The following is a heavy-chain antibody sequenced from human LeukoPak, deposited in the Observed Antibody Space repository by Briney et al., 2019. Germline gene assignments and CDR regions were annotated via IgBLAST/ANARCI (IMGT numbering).Heavy chain of an antibody. V-gene: IGHV3-48*03. Sequence: QTGGSLRLSCAASGFTFSNYEMNWVRQAPGEGLEWVSYISNSGTTIYYTDSVKGRFTISRDNAQNSLYLQMNSLRAEDTAVYYCARAVAGTPIDYWGQGTLVTVSS. J-gene: IGHJ4*02. D-gene: IGHD6-19*01. CDR1: GFTFSNYE. CDR3: ARAVAGTPIDY. CDR2: ISNSGTTI.